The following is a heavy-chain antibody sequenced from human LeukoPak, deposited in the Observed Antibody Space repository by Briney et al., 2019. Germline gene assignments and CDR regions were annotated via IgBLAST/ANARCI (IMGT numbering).Heavy chain of an antibody. Sequence: GGSLRLSCAASGFTVSRNYMTWVRQPPGKGLEGVSIFYSGGSTYYVDSVKGRFTISRDNSKNTLYLQMNSLRAEDTAVYYCARVVSAAIVGSWYFDLWGRGTLVTVSS. CDR2: FYSGGST. D-gene: IGHD2-2*01. CDR3: ARVVSAAIVGSWYFDL. V-gene: IGHV3-53*01. J-gene: IGHJ2*01. CDR1: GFTVSRNY.